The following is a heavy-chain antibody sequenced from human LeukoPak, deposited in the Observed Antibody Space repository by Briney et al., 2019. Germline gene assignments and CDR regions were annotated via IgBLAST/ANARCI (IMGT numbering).Heavy chain of an antibody. J-gene: IGHJ4*02. Sequence: ASVKVACKASGYTFTGYYIHWVRQAPGQLLDWMGWINPNNGGTKYAQGFQGRVTMTRATSISTAYLELTNLKSDDTAVYYCARGDLAFVPAADRYGYYLWGQGTLVTVSS. D-gene: IGHD2-2*01. CDR3: ARGDLAFVPAADRYGYYL. V-gene: IGHV1-2*02. CDR1: GYTFTGYY. CDR2: INPNNGGT.